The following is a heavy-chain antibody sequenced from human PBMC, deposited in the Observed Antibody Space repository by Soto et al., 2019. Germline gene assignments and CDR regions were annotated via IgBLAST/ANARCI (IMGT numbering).Heavy chain of an antibody. V-gene: IGHV1-8*02. D-gene: IGHD6-13*01. CDR2: ISLYSDGT. Sequence: GASVKVSCKTSGYTFSNYGITWVRQAPGQPLEWLGWISLYSDGTNYAQKFQGRVTMTRNTSISTAYMELSSLRSEDTAVYYCARDPPPYSSSWQAWGQGTLVTVSS. CDR1: GYTFSNYG. CDR3: ARDPPPYSSSWQA. J-gene: IGHJ5*02.